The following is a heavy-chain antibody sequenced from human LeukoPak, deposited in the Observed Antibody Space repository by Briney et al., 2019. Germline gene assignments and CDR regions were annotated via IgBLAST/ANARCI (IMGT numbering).Heavy chain of an antibody. D-gene: IGHD3-9*01. J-gene: IGHJ6*03. Sequence: GGSLRLSCAASGFTFSSYAMHWVRQAPGKGLEWVAVISYDGSNKYYADSVKGRFTISRDNSKNTLYLQMNSLRAEDTAVYYCAKEPVLRYFDWPPYYYYMDVWGKGTTVTVSS. CDR1: GFTFSSYA. CDR3: AKEPVLRYFDWPPYYYYMDV. V-gene: IGHV3-30*04. CDR2: ISYDGSNK.